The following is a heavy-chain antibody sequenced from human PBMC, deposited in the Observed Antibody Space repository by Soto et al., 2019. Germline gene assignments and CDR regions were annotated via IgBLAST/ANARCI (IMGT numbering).Heavy chain of an antibody. CDR2: INHSGST. V-gene: IGHV4-34*01. Sequence: PSETLSLTCAVYGGSFSGYYWSWIRQPPGKGLEWIGEINHSGSTNYNPSLKSRVTISVDTSKNQFSLKLSSVTAADTAVYYYARGWSGYSSSWYADYWGQGTLVTVSS. J-gene: IGHJ4*02. CDR1: GGSFSGYY. D-gene: IGHD6-13*01. CDR3: ARGWSGYSSSWYADY.